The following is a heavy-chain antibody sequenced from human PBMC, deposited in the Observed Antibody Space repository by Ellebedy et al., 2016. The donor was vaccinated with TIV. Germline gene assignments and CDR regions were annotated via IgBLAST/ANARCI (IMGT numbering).Heavy chain of an antibody. J-gene: IGHJ5*02. V-gene: IGHV3-7*04. CDR3: ARELYYYGRGWFDP. Sequence: GGSLRLXXAASGFTFSSYWMSWVRQAPGKGLEWVANIKQDGSEKYYVDSVKGRFTISRDNAKNSLYLQMNSLRAEDTAVYYCARELYYYGRGWFDPWGQGTLVTVSS. CDR1: GFTFSSYW. CDR2: IKQDGSEK. D-gene: IGHD3-10*01.